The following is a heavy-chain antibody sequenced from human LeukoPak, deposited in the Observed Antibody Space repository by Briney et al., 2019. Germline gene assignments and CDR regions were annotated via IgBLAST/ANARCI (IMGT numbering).Heavy chain of an antibody. Sequence: GASVKVSCKASGYTFTSYYMHWVRQAPGQGLEWMGIINPSGGSTSYAQKFQGRVTMTRDTSTSTVYMELSSLRSEDTAVYYCARDGKYYHDSSGYPLDYWGQGTLVTVSS. CDR1: GYTFTSYY. D-gene: IGHD3-22*01. V-gene: IGHV1-46*01. CDR2: INPSGGST. CDR3: ARDGKYYHDSSGYPLDY. J-gene: IGHJ4*02.